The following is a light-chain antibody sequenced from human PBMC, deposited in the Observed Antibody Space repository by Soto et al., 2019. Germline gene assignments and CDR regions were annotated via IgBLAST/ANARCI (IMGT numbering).Light chain of an antibody. CDR3: SSYTSSSTPYV. J-gene: IGLJ1*01. CDR1: SSDVGGYNY. Sequence: QSALTQPASVSGSPGQSITISCTGTSSDVGGYNYVSWYQQHPGKAPKLMIYDVTNRPSGVSNRFSGSKSGNTASLTISELQTEDEADYYCSSYTSSSTPYVFGPGTKLTVL. CDR2: DVT. V-gene: IGLV2-14*01.